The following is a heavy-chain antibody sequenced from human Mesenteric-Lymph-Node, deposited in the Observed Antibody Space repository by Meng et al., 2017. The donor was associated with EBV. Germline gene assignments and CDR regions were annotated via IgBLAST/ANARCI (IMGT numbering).Heavy chain of an antibody. Sequence: ESCQGLVKPSRTLSLTCAVSGGSISSYNWWSWVRQTPGKGLEWIGEIFHSGTTNNNPSLRSRLTLSVDKSKNQFSLRLSSVTAADTAVYYCARESVDTSSWFRHFDLWGQGTLVTVSS. CDR3: ARESVDTSSWFRHFDL. D-gene: IGHD6-13*01. V-gene: IGHV4-4*02. J-gene: IGHJ4*02. CDR1: GGSISSYNW. CDR2: IFHSGTT.